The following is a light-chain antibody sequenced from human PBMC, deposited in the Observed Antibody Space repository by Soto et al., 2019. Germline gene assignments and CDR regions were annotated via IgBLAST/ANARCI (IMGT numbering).Light chain of an antibody. CDR1: SSDVGGYNY. V-gene: IGLV2-11*01. CDR3: CSYAGSSLIV. Sequence: QSALTQPASVSGSPGQSITISCTGTSSDVGGYNYVSWYQQHPGKAPKLMIYDVSKRPSGVPDRFSGSKSGNTASLTISGLQAEDEADYYCCSYAGSSLIVFGTGTKLTVL. J-gene: IGLJ1*01. CDR2: DVS.